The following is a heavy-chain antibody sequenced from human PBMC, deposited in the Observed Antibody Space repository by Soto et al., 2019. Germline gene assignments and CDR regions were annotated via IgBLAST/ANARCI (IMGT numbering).Heavy chain of an antibody. Sequence: PSETLSLTCAVSSGSISSGGYSWSWIRQPPGKSLEWIGYIYYSGSTYYNPSLKSRVTISVDTSKNQFSLYLNSVTAADTAVYYCARWVEVSLDYFDSWGQGTPVTVSS. J-gene: IGHJ4*02. CDR3: ARWVEVSLDYFDS. CDR1: SGSISSGGYS. D-gene: IGHD2-15*01. CDR2: IYYSGST. V-gene: IGHV4-31*11.